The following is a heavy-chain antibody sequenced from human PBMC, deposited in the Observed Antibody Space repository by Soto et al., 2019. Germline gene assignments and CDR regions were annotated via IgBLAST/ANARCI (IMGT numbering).Heavy chain of an antibody. Sequence: EPLSLTCTVPGGSVATSGYYWGLIRQSRGKGLEWIGSVYYRGRSYSKSSVKSRVTISVDTSKNRFSLSLNSVTASDTAVYFCVSQRTTVPTQAYFDYWGPGALVTLSS. J-gene: IGHJ4*02. V-gene: IGHV4-39*01. CDR2: VYYRGRS. CDR1: GGSVATSGYY. D-gene: IGHD4-17*01. CDR3: VSQRTTVPTQAYFDY.